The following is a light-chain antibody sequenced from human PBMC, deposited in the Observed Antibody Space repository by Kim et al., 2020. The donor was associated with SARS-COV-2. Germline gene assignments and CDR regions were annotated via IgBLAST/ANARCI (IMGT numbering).Light chain of an antibody. Sequence: ALGQTVRITCQGDSLRRYYATWYQQKPGQAPKVVIYGKDNRPSGVPDRFSGSSSGNTAYLTITGTQAGDEADYYCNSRDSNDYVVFGGGTQLTVL. CDR3: NSRDSNDYVV. CDR2: GKD. CDR1: SLRRYY. V-gene: IGLV3-19*01. J-gene: IGLJ2*01.